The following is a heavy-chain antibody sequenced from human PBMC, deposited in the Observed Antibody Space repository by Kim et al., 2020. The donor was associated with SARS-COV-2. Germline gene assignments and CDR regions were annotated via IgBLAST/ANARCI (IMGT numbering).Heavy chain of an antibody. J-gene: IGHJ4*02. Sequence: RSRPSFRGQVTISADQSTTPAYLQWSSLKASDTAMYYCARSAGPYDYYFDYWGQGTLVTVSS. CDR3: ARSAGPYDYYFDY. V-gene: IGHV5-51*01. D-gene: IGHD3-16*01.